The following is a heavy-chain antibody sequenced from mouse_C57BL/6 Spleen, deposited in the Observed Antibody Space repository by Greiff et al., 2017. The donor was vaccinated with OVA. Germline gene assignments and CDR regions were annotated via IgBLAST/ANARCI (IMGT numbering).Heavy chain of an antibody. J-gene: IGHJ2*01. V-gene: IGHV1-80*01. D-gene: IGHD2-1*01. CDR1: GYAFSSYW. CDR3: ARRYYGNYGGLDY. Sequence: VQLQQSGAELVKPGASVKISCKASGYAFSSYWMNWVKQRPGKGLEWIGQIYPGDGDTTYNGKFKGKATLTADKSSSTAYMQLSSLTSEDSAVYFCARRYYGNYGGLDYWGQGTTLTVSS. CDR2: IYPGDGDT.